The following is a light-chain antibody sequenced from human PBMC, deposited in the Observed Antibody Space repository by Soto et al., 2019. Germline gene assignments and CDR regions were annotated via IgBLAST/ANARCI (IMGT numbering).Light chain of an antibody. V-gene: IGKV3-15*01. CDR1: QSVGNN. Sequence: EIVMTQSPATLSVSPGERATLSCRASQSVGNNLAWYRQKSGQAPRLLIYGASTRATDIPARFSGSGSGTEFTLTIDSLQSDDFAVYLCQQYRNWPLTFGGGTKVDIK. J-gene: IGKJ4*01. CDR3: QQYRNWPLT. CDR2: GAS.